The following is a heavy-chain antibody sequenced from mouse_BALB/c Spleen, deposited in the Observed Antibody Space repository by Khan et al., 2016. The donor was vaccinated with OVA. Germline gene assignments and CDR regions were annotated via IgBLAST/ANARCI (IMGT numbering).Heavy chain of an antibody. J-gene: IGHJ3*01. V-gene: IGHV1-4*01. CDR3: VREGAYHRDDGWFAY. Sequence: VQLQESGAELARPGASVKMSCKASGYTFTSYTIHWIKKRPGQGLEWIGYINPSNGYTNYNQKFKDKATLTTDKSSTTAYLQLSSLTSDDSAAYNCVREGAYHRDDGWFAYWGQGTLVTVSA. D-gene: IGHD2-14*01. CDR2: INPSNGYT. CDR1: GYTFTSYT.